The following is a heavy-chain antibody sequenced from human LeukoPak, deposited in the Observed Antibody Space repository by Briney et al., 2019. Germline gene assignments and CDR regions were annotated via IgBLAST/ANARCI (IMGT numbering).Heavy chain of an antibody. J-gene: IGHJ6*04. CDR2: ISPSDSTI. D-gene: IGHD5-12*01. Sequence: GGSLRLSCAAPGFTFSSYDMNWVRQAPGKGLEWVSFISPSDSTIYYAESVKGRFTISRDNAKNSVYLQMNSLRVEDTAVYYCARGRGSVWGKGTTVTVSS. CDR1: GFTFSSYD. CDR3: ARGRGSV. V-gene: IGHV3-48*03.